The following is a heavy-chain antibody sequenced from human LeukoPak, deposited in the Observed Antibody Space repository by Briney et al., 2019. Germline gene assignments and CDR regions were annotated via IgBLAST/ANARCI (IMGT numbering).Heavy chain of an antibody. Sequence: GGSLRLSCAASGFTFSSYSMNWVRQAPGKGLEWVSSISSSSSYIYYADSVKGRFTISRDNAKNSLYLQMNSLRAEDTAVYYCARGIAADNWFDPWGQGTLVTVSS. V-gene: IGHV3-21*01. CDR3: ARGIAADNWFDP. CDR2: ISSSSSYI. D-gene: IGHD6-13*01. J-gene: IGHJ5*02. CDR1: GFTFSSYS.